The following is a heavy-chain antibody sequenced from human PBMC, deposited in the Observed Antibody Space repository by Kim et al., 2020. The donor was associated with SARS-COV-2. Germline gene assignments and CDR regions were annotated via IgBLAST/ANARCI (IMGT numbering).Heavy chain of an antibody. Sequence: SETLSLTCTVSGCSISSGGYYWSWIRQHPGKGLEWIGYIYYSGSTYYNPSLKSRVTISVDTSKNQFSLKLSSVTAADTAVYYCARALTIFGVVISAFDYWGQGTLVTVSS. CDR2: IYYSGST. V-gene: IGHV4-31*03. CDR3: ARALTIFGVVISAFDY. CDR1: GCSISSGGYY. D-gene: IGHD3-3*01. J-gene: IGHJ4*02.